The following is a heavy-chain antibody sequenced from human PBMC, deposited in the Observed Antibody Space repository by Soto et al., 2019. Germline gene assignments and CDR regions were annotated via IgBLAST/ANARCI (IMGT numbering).Heavy chain of an antibody. J-gene: IGHJ3*01. CDR3: ARGSGWYQYAFDL. Sequence: QVQLVQSGAEVKKPGSSVKVSCMASGVTFSRYALSWIRQAPGQGLEWMGGIIPTFERPNYAQRFQVRLTIIADESTSTAYMEQSSLRSDDMAVYYCARGSGWYQYAFDLWGQGTMVTVSS. V-gene: IGHV1-69*12. CDR2: IIPTFERP. CDR1: GVTFSRYA. D-gene: IGHD6-13*01.